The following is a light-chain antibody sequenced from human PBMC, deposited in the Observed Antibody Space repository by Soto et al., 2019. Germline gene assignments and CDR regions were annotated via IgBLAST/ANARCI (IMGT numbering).Light chain of an antibody. Sequence: MTQSQGSQTLSPGERVTLSCRASQNVGNNLVWYQQKPGQAPRLLIYGASTRAAGIPDRFSGSGSGTEFTLTISGLQSVDFAVYYCQPFNTWPPWTFGQGTKVDIK. CDR2: GAS. J-gene: IGKJ1*01. CDR3: QPFNTWPPWT. CDR1: QNVGNN. V-gene: IGKV3-15*01.